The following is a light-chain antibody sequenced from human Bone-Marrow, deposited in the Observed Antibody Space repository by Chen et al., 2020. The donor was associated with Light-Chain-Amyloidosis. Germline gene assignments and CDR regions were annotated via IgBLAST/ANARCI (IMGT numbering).Light chain of an antibody. CDR1: SSDVGGDNH. CDR3: SSYTITNTLV. J-gene: IGLJ1*01. Sequence: QSALTQPASVSGSPGQSITISCTGNSSDVGGDNHVSWYQQHPDKAPKLMLYEVTNRPSWYPDRFSGSKSDNTASLTISGLQTEDEADYFCSSYTITNTLVFGSGTRVTVL. CDR2: EVT. V-gene: IGLV2-14*01.